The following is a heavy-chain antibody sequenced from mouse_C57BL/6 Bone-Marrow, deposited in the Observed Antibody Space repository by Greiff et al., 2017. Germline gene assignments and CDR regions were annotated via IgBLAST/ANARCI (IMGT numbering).Heavy chain of an antibody. CDR3: TRWGGADYIDY. CDR1: GYTFTDYE. CDR2: IDPETGGT. Sequence: VQLQQSGAELVRPGASVTLSCKASGYTFTDYEMHWVKQTPVHGLEWIGAIDPETGGTAYNQKFKGKAILTADKSSSTAYMELRSLTSEDSAVYCGTRWGGADYIDYWGQGTSLTVSS. J-gene: IGHJ2*02. D-gene: IGHD1-1*02. V-gene: IGHV1-15*01.